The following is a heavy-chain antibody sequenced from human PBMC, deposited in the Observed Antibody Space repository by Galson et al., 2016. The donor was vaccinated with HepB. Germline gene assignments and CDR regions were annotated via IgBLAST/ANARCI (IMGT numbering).Heavy chain of an antibody. CDR2: IRSKAHSYAT. CDR3: TRRRYYYDGSDFYYSYI. V-gene: IGHV3-73*01. CDR1: GFALSDST. D-gene: IGHD3-22*01. J-gene: IGHJ3*02. Sequence: SLRLSCAASGFALSDSTMQWVRQASGKGLEWVGRIRSKAHSYATAYGPSVEGRFTISRDDSKNTAYLQMNSLKTEDTGVYYCTRRRYYYDGSDFYYSYIWGKGATLAVSS.